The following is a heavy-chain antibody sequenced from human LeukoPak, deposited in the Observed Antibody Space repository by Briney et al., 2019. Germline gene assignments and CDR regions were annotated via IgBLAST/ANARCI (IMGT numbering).Heavy chain of an antibody. CDR1: GGSIASGGHH. V-gene: IGHV4-31*03. Sequence: PSQTLSLTCTGSGGSIASGGHHWSWLGQDPGKGREWIGCVDCSGGTYYNSSIESRGAITVATYKNQFSLKLRSMTAADTAVYYCTRDQVVDPYSRHYYIEHWGQGTLVTVSS. J-gene: IGHJ4*02. CDR2: VDCSGGT. D-gene: IGHD3-16*02. CDR3: TRDQVVDPYSRHYYIEH.